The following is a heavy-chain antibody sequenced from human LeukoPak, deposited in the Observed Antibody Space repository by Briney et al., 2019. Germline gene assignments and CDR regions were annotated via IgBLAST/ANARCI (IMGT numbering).Heavy chain of an antibody. J-gene: IGHJ4*02. CDR3: ARAGPGSGWYFDY. CDR1: GYTFTSYG. CDR2: ISPYNGNT. V-gene: IGHV1-18*01. Sequence: ASVKVSCKASGYTFTSYGITWVRRAPGQGLEWMGWISPYNGNTRYAQKFQGRVAMTTDTSTTTAYMELRGLRFNDTAVYYCARAGPGSGWYFDYWGQGTLVIVSS. D-gene: IGHD6-19*01.